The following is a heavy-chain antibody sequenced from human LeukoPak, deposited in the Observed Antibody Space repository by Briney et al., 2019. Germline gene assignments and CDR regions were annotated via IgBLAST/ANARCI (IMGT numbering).Heavy chain of an antibody. CDR3: ANPYFYDRSDYYHTLNY. D-gene: IGHD3-22*01. CDR1: GFTFSSYA. J-gene: IGHJ4*02. V-gene: IGHV3-23*01. Sequence: PGGSLRLSCAASGFTFSSYAMSWVRQAPGKGLEWVSTVSGSGGSTYYADSVTGRFTISRDNSKNTLYLEMNSLRAEDTAVYYCANPYFYDRSDYYHTLNYWGQGTLVTVSS. CDR2: VSGSGGST.